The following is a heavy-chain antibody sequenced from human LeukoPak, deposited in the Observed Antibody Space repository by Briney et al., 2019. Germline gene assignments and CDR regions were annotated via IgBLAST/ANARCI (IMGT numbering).Heavy chain of an antibody. Sequence: QPGGSLRLSCAASGFTFSSYAMSWVRQAPGKGLEWVSAISGSGGSTYYADSVKGRFTISRDNSKNTLYLQMNSLRAKDTAVYYCAKDSGSYPRGPFDYWGQGTLVTVSS. CDR2: ISGSGGST. CDR1: GFTFSSYA. D-gene: IGHD1-26*01. J-gene: IGHJ4*02. CDR3: AKDSGSYPRGPFDY. V-gene: IGHV3-23*01.